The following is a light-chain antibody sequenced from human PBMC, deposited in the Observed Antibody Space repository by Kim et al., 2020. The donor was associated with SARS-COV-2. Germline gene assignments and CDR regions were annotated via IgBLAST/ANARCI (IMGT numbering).Light chain of an antibody. CDR1: RSSSANHY. V-gene: IGLV6-57*03. J-gene: IGLJ1*01. CDR2: EDN. Sequence: GNTLTSSCTRSRSSSANHYVQWYQQRPGSAPTTVVYEDNQRPSGVPDRFSGSIDSSSNSASLTNSGLKTEDEADYYCQSYDSSNQVFGTGAKVTVL. CDR3: QSYDSSNQV.